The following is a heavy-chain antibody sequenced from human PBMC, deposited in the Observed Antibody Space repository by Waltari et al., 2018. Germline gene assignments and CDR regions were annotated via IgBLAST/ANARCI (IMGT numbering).Heavy chain of an antibody. J-gene: IGHJ4*02. CDR1: GYTFTDYY. D-gene: IGHD2-21*01. Sequence: EVQLVQSGAEVKKPGATVKISCKASGYTFTDYYMHWVQQAPGKGLEWMGRVDPEDGETIYAEKFQGRVTITADDSTSTAYMELSSLRSEDTAIYYCARSQVVVIAPLDCWGQGTLVTVSS. CDR3: ARSQVVVIAPLDC. CDR2: VDPEDGET. V-gene: IGHV1-69-2*01.